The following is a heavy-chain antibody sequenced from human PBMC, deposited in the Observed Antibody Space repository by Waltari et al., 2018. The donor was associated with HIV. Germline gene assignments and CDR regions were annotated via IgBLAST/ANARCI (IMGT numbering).Heavy chain of an antibody. CDR2: VYYRGNT. D-gene: IGHD3-22*01. CDR1: GGSISNTNFH. CDR3: VRTFEDDRSGYSFDS. Sequence: LQLHESGPGLVKPSETLSLTCTVSGGSISNTNFHWGWIRQPPGKGLEWSGTVYYRGNTYYKASRKRRGIISVDMAKNQFCLRLRAVSAADTAIEYCVRTFEDDRSGYSFDSWGQGILVRVSS. V-gene: IGHV4-39*07. J-gene: IGHJ5*01.